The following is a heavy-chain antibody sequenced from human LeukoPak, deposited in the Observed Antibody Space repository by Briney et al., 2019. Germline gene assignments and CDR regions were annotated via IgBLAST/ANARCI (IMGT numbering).Heavy chain of an antibody. CDR3: ARGYSYGHSYYFDY. J-gene: IGHJ4*02. Sequence: ASVKVSCKASGGTFSSYAISWVRQAPGQGLEWMGGIIPIFGTANYAQKFQGRVTITADESTSTAYMELSSLRSEDTAVYYCARGYSYGHSYYFDYWGQGTLVTVSS. CDR1: GGTFSSYA. CDR2: IIPIFGTA. V-gene: IGHV1-69*13. D-gene: IGHD5-18*01.